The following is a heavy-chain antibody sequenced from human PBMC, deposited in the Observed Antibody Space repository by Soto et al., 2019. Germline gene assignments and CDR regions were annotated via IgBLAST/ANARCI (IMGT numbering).Heavy chain of an antibody. CDR3: ARELYSCGGDCPYYMDY. D-gene: IGHD2-21*02. Sequence: EASVKVSCKASGGTFSSYRINWVRQAPGQGLEWVGIISLYHHSTSYAQKFQGRLTVTADTSTTTVYMDLSSLTSEDSAVYWCARELYSCGGDCPYYMDYWGQGTLVTVSS. V-gene: IGHV1-46*01. CDR2: ISLYHHST. J-gene: IGHJ4*02. CDR1: GGTFSSYR.